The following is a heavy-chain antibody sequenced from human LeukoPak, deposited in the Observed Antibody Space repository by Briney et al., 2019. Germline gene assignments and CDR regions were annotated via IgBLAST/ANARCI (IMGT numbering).Heavy chain of an antibody. Sequence: SETLSLTCSVSGGSISSLYWSWIRQPPGKGLEWIGYIYYTGSTNYNPSLKSRVTMFVDMSKNQFSLRLSSVTAADTAVYHCARHRAYSSSSPFDYWGQGTLVTVSS. V-gene: IGHV4-59*08. J-gene: IGHJ4*02. CDR1: GGSISSLY. D-gene: IGHD6-6*01. CDR2: IYYTGST. CDR3: ARHRAYSSSSPFDY.